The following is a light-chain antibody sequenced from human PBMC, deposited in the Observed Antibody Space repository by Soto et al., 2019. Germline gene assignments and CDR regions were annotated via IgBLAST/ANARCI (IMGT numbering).Light chain of an antibody. CDR2: DTS. J-gene: IGKJ1*01. Sequence: EIVLTQSPGTLSLSPGERATLACRASQSVSNSYLAWYKQKPGQAPRLVISDTSDRATGIPDRFSGSGSGTDFTLTISRLEPGDFAVYYCQQYDSPWTFGQGTKVDIK. CDR1: QSVSNSY. CDR3: QQYDSPWT. V-gene: IGKV3-20*01.